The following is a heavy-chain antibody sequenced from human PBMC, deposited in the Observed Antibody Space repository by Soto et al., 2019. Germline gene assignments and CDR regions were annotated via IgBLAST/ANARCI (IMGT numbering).Heavy chain of an antibody. D-gene: IGHD4-17*01. V-gene: IGHV4-39*01. CDR2: IYYSGST. CDR3: ARSMTTVVTLDY. J-gene: IGHJ4*02. CDR1: GGSISSSSYY. Sequence: QLQLQESGPGLVKPSETLSLTCTVSGGSISSSSYYWGWIRQPPGKGLEWIGSIYYSGSTYYKPSLKSRVAISVDTSKNQFSLKLSSVTAADTAVYYCARSMTTVVTLDYWGQGTLVTVSS.